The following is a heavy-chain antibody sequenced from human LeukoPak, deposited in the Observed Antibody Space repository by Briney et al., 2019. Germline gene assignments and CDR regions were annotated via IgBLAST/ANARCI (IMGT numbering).Heavy chain of an antibody. D-gene: IGHD3/OR15-3a*01. Sequence: PSETLSLTCTVSGGSISSYYWSWIRQPPGKGLEWIGYIYTSGSTNYNPSLKSRVTISVDTSKNQFSLKLSSVTAADTAVYYCARRRHNFDFYDVWGQGTRVTVSS. CDR2: IYTSGST. V-gene: IGHV4-4*09. CDR1: GGSISSYY. J-gene: IGHJ3*01. CDR3: ARRRHNFDFYDV.